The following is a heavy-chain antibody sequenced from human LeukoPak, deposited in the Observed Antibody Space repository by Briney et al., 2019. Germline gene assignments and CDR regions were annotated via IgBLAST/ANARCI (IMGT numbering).Heavy chain of an antibody. Sequence: PGGSLRLSCAASGSTFSSYWMHWVRQAPGKGLVWVSHINSGGSSTSYADSVKGRFTISRDNAKNTLYLQMNSLRAEDTAVYYCAREGAVGTTPLDYWGQGTLVTVSS. CDR3: AREGAVGTTPLDY. J-gene: IGHJ4*02. D-gene: IGHD1-1*01. CDR1: GSTFSSYW. CDR2: INSGGSST. V-gene: IGHV3-74*01.